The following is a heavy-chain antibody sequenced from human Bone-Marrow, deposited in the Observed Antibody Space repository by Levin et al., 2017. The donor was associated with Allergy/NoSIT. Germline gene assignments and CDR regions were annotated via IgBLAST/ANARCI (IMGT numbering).Heavy chain of an antibody. CDR1: GFTFDDSG. V-gene: IGHV3-20*04. J-gene: IGHJ4*02. Sequence: GGSLRLSCAASGFTFDDSGMSWVRQAPGKGLEWVSGINWNGGSTGYADSVKGRFTISRDNGKKSLYLQMSSLRAEDTALYYCVRVQAPPSGGSHLAVAGAFASWGQGILVTVSS. D-gene: IGHD6-19*01. CDR2: INWNGGST. CDR3: VRVQAPPSGGSHLAVAGAFAS.